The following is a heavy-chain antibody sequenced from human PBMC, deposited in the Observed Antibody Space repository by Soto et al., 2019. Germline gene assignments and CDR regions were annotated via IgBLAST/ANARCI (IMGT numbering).Heavy chain of an antibody. V-gene: IGHV4-4*07. CDR3: ARDVVVTANDNWFDP. CDR1: GGSISSYY. J-gene: IGHJ5*02. D-gene: IGHD2-21*02. Sequence: SETLSLTCTVSGGSISSYYWSWIRQPAGKGLEWIGRIYTSGSTNYNPSLKSRVTMSVDTSKNQFSLKLSSVTAADTVVYYCARDVVVTANDNWFDPWGQGTLVTVSS. CDR2: IYTSGST.